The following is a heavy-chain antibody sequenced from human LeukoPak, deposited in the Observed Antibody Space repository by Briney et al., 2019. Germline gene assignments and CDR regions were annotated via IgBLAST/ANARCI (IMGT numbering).Heavy chain of an antibody. J-gene: IGHJ4*02. V-gene: IGHV4-59*05. CDR3: ARHPHYYFDNSAR. Sequence: SEALSLTCTVSGGSISRYYWSWIRQPPGKGLEWIGSMFYSGNTYYNPSLKSRVTISVDTSKNQLSLRLSSVTAADTAVYYCARHPHYYFDNSARWGQGTLVTVSS. D-gene: IGHD3-22*01. CDR2: MFYSGNT. CDR1: GGSISRYY.